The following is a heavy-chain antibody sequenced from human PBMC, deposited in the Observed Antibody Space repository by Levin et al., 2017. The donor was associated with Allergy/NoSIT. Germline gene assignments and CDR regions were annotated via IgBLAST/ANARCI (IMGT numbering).Heavy chain of an antibody. D-gene: IGHD4-11*01. J-gene: IGHJ3*02. CDR3: ARDRGHDYSNPRGAFDI. Sequence: GSLRLSCTVSGGSISSYYWSWIRQPPGKGLEWIGYIYYSGSTNYNPSLKSRVTISVDTSKNQFSLKLSSVTAADTAVYYCARDRGHDYSNPRGAFDIWGQGTMVTVSS. V-gene: IGHV4-59*01. CDR1: GGSISSYY. CDR2: IYYSGST.